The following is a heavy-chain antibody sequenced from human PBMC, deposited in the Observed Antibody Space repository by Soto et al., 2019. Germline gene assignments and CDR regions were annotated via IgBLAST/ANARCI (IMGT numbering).Heavy chain of an antibody. Sequence: ASVKVSCKASGYTFTSYAMHWVRQAPGQRLEWMGWINAGNGNTKYSQKFQGRVTITRDTSASTAYMELSSLRSEDTAVYYCARARVTYYYDSSGYYTWGQGTLVTVSS. D-gene: IGHD3-22*01. CDR2: INAGNGNT. CDR3: ARARVTYYYDSSGYYT. CDR1: GYTFTSYA. V-gene: IGHV1-3*01. J-gene: IGHJ5*02.